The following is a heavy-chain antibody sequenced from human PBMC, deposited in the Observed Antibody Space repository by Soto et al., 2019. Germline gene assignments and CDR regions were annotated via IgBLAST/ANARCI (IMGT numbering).Heavy chain of an antibody. CDR3: ARDAQHYFDY. V-gene: IGHV3-30-3*01. J-gene: IGHJ4*02. CDR1: GFTFSSYA. CDR2: ISYDGSNK. D-gene: IGHD2-2*01. Sequence: QVQLVESGGGVVQPGRSLRLSCAASGFTFSSYALHWVRQAPGKGLEWVAIISYDGSNKYYADSVKGRFTISRDNSKNTLYLQMNSLRAEDTAVYYCARDAQHYFDYWGQGTLVTVSS.